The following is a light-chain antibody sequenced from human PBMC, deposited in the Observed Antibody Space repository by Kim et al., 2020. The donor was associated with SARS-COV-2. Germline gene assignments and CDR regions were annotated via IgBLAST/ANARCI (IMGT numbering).Light chain of an antibody. CDR3: QQYGSPPPT. V-gene: IGKV3-20*01. Sequence: EIVLTQSPGTLSLSPGERATLSCRASQSVSRSYLAWYQKKPGQGPRLLIYGASTRATGISDRFIGSGSGTDFTLTISRLEPEDFALYYCQQYGSPPPTFGQGTRLEIK. CDR2: GAS. CDR1: QSVSRSY. J-gene: IGKJ5*01.